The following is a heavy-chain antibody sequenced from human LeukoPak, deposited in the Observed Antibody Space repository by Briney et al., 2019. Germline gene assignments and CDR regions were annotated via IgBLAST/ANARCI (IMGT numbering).Heavy chain of an antibody. V-gene: IGHV3-9*01. CDR1: GFTFDDYA. Sequence: GGSLRLSCAASGFTFDDYAMHWVRQAPGKGLEWVSGISWNSGSIGYADSVKGRFTISRDNAKNSLYLQMNSLRAEDTALYYCAKDLSSGAYYYYYMDVWGKGTTVTISS. CDR3: AKDLSSGAYYYYYMDV. D-gene: IGHD6-19*01. CDR2: ISWNSGSI. J-gene: IGHJ6*03.